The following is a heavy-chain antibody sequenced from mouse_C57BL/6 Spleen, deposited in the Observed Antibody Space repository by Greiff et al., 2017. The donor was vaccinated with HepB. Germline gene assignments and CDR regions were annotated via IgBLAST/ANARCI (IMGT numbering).Heavy chain of an antibody. J-gene: IGHJ2*01. CDR3: TRWGVTTRVYFDY. V-gene: IGHV1-5*01. CDR1: GYTFTSYW. D-gene: IGHD2-5*01. Sequence: VQLQQSGTVLARPGASVKMSCKTSGYTFTSYWMHWVKQRPGQGLEWIGAIYPGNSDTSYNQKFKGKAKLTAVTSASTAYMELSSLTNEDSAVYYCTRWGVTTRVYFDYWGQGTTLTVSS. CDR2: IYPGNSDT.